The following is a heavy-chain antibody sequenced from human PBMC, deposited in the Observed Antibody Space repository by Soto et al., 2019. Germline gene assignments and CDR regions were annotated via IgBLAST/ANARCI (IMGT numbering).Heavy chain of an antibody. V-gene: IGHV4-30-4*01. J-gene: IGHJ4*02. Sequence: SETLSLTCTVSGGSIGSGDDYWSWIRQPPGKGLEWIGYIYYSGSTYYNPSLKSRVTISVDTSKNQFSLKLSSVTAADTAVYYCARWWFGEFFDYWGQGTLVTVSS. CDR2: IYYSGST. D-gene: IGHD3-10*01. CDR1: GGSIGSGDDY. CDR3: ARWWFGEFFDY.